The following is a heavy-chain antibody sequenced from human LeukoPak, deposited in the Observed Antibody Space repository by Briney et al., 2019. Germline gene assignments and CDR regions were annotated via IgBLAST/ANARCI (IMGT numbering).Heavy chain of an antibody. CDR3: VRELGAPAAGAFDL. Sequence: GGSLRLSCAGAGLTFSSYSMNWVRHAPGHGLEWVSSRGRSGIYGYYADSVPGRFLISRDNAKNSLFLQMNRLRAEDSAVYSCVRELGAPAAGAFDLWGQGTLVTVSS. CDR2: RGRSGIYG. CDR1: GLTFSSYS. V-gene: IGHV3-21*01. D-gene: IGHD3-3*02. J-gene: IGHJ3*01.